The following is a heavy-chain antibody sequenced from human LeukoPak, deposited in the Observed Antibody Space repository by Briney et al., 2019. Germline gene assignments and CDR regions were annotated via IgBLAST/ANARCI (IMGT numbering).Heavy chain of an antibody. D-gene: IGHD1-26*01. V-gene: IGHV3-15*01. CDR1: GFTFSNAW. CDR3: TTDGNSGKFWPYYFDY. Sequence: KPGGALRLSCAASGFTFSNAWMSWVRQAPGKGLEWVGRIKSRTDGWTTDYAATVKGRFTISRDDSNNTLYLQMNSLKTEDTAVYYCTTDGNSGKFWPYYFDYWGQGTLVTVSS. CDR2: IKSRTDGWTT. J-gene: IGHJ4*02.